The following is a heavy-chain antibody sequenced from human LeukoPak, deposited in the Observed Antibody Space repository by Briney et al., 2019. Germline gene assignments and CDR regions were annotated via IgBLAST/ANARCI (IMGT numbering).Heavy chain of an antibody. CDR1: GGSLSSYY. CDR2: IHTSGST. CDR3: ARDLYYYGSGSYYNPYYFDY. Sequence: SETLSLTCTVSGGSLSSYYWNWIRQPAGKGLEWIGRIHTSGSTNYNPSLKSRVSMSVDASKNQFSLKLSSVTAADTAVYYCARDLYYYGSGSYYNPYYFDYWGQGTLVTVSS. D-gene: IGHD3-10*01. J-gene: IGHJ4*02. V-gene: IGHV4-4*07.